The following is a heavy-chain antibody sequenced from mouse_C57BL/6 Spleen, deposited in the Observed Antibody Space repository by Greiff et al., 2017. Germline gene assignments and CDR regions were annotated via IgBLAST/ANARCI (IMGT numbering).Heavy chain of an antibody. CDR1: GFTFSSYG. Sequence: EVKLMESGGDLVKPGGSLKLSCAASGFTFSSYGMSWVRQTPDKRLEWVATISSGGSYPYYPDSVKGRFTISRDNAKNTLYLQMSSLKSEDTAMYYCARLYYGTSYGAMDYWGQGTSVTVSS. D-gene: IGHD1-1*01. V-gene: IGHV5-6*01. J-gene: IGHJ4*01. CDR2: ISSGGSYP. CDR3: ARLYYGTSYGAMDY.